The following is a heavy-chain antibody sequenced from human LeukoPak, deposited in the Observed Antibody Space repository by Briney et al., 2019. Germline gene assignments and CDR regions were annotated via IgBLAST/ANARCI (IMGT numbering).Heavy chain of an antibody. CDR3: ARGRLRRDYYYGMDV. D-gene: IGHD4-17*01. CDR2: ISAYNGNT. V-gene: IGHV1-18*01. J-gene: IGHJ6*02. CDR1: DYTFTNYG. Sequence: GASVKVSCKASDYTFTNYGISWVRQAPGQGLAWMGWISAYNGNTNYAQKLQGRVTMTTDTSTSTAYMELRSLRSDDTAVYYCARGRLRRDYYYGMDVWGQGTTVTVSS.